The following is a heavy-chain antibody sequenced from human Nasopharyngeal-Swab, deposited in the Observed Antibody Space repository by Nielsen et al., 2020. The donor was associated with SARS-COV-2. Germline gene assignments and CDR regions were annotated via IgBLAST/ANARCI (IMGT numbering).Heavy chain of an antibody. D-gene: IGHD6-6*01. J-gene: IGHJ4*02. CDR2: IFPLYGSV. V-gene: IGHV1-69*13. CDR3: ARGIEYSSPSWFEY. Sequence: SVKVSCKTSGGTLTTYSIAWVRQAPGQGLEWMGRIFPLYGSVDYEQRFKGRVTITADESTNTAHMELSSLRSEDTAMYYCARGIEYSSPSWFEYWGQGTLVTVSS. CDR1: GGTLTTYS.